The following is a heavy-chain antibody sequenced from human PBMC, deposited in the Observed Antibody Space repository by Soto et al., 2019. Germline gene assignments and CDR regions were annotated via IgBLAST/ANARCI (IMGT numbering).Heavy chain of an antibody. CDR1: GLTFSSYG. CDR2: LSYDGSNK. D-gene: IGHD5-12*01. V-gene: IGHV3-30*18. J-gene: IGHJ5*02. Sequence: GGSLRLSCAASGLTFSSYGMHWVRQAPGKGLEWVAVLSYDGSNKFYADSVKGRFTISRDNSKNKLYLQMNSLRAEDTAVYYCAKDIGIVATVPHNLTDHRGSGTVFTGSS. CDR3: AKDIGIVATVPHNLTDH.